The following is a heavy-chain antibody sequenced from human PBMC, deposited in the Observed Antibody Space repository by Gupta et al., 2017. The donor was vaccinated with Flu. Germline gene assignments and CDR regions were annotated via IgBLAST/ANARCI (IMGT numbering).Heavy chain of an antibody. Sequence: EVQLVESGGGLVEPGGALRLSCTASGFTYSKVWMSWVRQAPGKGLEWVGRIKTESEGATTDYAAPVRGRFTISRDESKNTLYLQMNSLKFEDTGVYFCVGDPDFIPHWGQGVLVTVSS. J-gene: IGHJ4*02. V-gene: IGHV3-15*01. CDR2: IKTESEGATT. D-gene: IGHD2-21*01. CDR3: VGDPDFIPH. CDR1: GFTYSKVW.